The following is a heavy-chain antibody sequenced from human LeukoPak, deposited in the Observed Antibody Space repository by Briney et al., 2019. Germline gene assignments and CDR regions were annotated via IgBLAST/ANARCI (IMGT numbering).Heavy chain of an antibody. CDR2: IYYSGST. CDR1: GGSISSAVYY. CDR3: AAYGLGSSRRFDP. J-gene: IGHJ5*02. D-gene: IGHD3-10*01. Sequence: SETLSLTCTVSGGSISSAVYYWTWIRQHPGKGLEWIGYIYYSGSTYYSPSLKSRVTISLDTSKNQFSLNLSSVTAADTAVYYCAAYGLGSSRRFDPWGQGTLVTVSS. V-gene: IGHV4-31*03.